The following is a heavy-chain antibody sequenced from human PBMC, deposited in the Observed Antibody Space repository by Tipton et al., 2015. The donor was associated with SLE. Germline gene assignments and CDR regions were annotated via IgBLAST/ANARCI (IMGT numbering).Heavy chain of an antibody. J-gene: IGHJ4*02. CDR3: ARVGYCSSTSCSRDFDY. V-gene: IGHV3-30*02. D-gene: IGHD2-2*01. CDR1: GFTFSSYG. CDR2: IRYDGSNK. Sequence: SLRLSCAASGFTFSSYGMHWVRQAPGKGLEWVAFIRYDGSNKYYADSVKGRFTISRDNSKNTLYLQMNSLRAEDTAVYYCARVGYCSSTSCSRDFDYWGQGTLVTVSS.